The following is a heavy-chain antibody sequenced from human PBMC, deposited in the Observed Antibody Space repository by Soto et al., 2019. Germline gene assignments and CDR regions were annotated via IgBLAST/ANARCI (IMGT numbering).Heavy chain of an antibody. V-gene: IGHV4-34*01. CDR1: GGSFSGYY. CDR3: ASGAETTTVDY. J-gene: IGHJ4*01. Sequence: QVQLQQWGAGRLKPSETLSLTCAVYGGSFSGYYWSWIRQPPGKGLEWIGEINHSGSTNYNPSLKRRVTISVDTSKNQFSLKLSSVTAADTAVYYCASGAETTTVDYWGHGPLVTVSS. CDR2: INHSGST. D-gene: IGHD1-26*01.